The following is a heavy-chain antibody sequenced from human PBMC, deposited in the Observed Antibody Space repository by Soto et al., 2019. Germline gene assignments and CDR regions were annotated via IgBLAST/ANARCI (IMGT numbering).Heavy chain of an antibody. CDR3: AKGAGGGSSGWSAPFDY. J-gene: IGHJ4*02. CDR2: ISGSGGST. D-gene: IGHD6-19*01. CDR1: GFTFSSYA. V-gene: IGHV3-23*01. Sequence: EVQLLESGGGLVQPGGSLRLSCAASGFTFSSYAMSWVRQAPGKGLEWVSAISGSGGSTYYADSVKGRFTISRDNSKNTLYLQMNSRRAEDTAVYYCAKGAGGGSSGWSAPFDYRGQGTLVTVSS.